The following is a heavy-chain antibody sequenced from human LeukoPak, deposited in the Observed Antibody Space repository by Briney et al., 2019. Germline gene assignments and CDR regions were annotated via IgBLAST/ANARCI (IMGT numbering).Heavy chain of an antibody. CDR1: GGTFSSYA. Sequence: SVKVSCKASGGTFSSYAISWVRQATGQGLEWMGGIIPIFGTANYAQKFQGRVTITADESTSTAYMELSSLSSEDPAVYYCARDPHQGTPEDWGQGTLVTVSS. V-gene: IGHV1-69*13. CDR3: ARDPHQGTPED. D-gene: IGHD1-1*01. CDR2: IIPIFGTA. J-gene: IGHJ4*02.